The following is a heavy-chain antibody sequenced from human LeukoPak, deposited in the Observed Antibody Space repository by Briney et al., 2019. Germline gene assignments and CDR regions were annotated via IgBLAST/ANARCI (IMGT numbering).Heavy chain of an antibody. V-gene: IGHV3-30-3*01. CDR1: GFTFSSYA. CDR3: ARDTAMVTNYFDS. D-gene: IGHD5-18*01. J-gene: IGHJ4*02. CDR2: ISYDGSNK. Sequence: PGGSLRLSCAASGFTFSSYAMHGVREAPGKGLEGVTVISYDGSNKYYADSVKGRFTISRDNSKNTLYLQMNSLRAEDTALYYCARDTAMVTNYFDSWGPGTLVTVSS.